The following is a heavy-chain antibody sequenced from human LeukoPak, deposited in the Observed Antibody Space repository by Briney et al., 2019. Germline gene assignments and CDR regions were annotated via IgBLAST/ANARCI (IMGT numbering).Heavy chain of an antibody. Sequence: GRSLRLSCAASGFTFSSYGMHWVRQAPGKGLEWVAVISYDGSNKYYADSVKGRFTISRDNAKNSLYLQMNSLRAEDTAVYYCARLLQLEREVVFDYWGQGTLVTVSS. D-gene: IGHD1-1*01. CDR3: ARLLQLEREVVFDY. CDR2: ISYDGSNK. V-gene: IGHV3-30*03. J-gene: IGHJ4*02. CDR1: GFTFSSYG.